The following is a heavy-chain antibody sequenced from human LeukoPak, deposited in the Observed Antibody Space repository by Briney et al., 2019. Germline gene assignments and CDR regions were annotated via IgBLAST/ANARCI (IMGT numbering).Heavy chain of an antibody. D-gene: IGHD4-17*01. V-gene: IGHV4-4*02. CDR2: IYHSGST. J-gene: IGHJ6*03. Sequence: SETLSLTCAVSGGSISSSNWWSWVRPPPGKGLEWIGEIYHSGSTNYNPSLKSRVTISVDKSKNQFSLKLSSVTAADTAVYYCASASGDYYYYYMDVWGKGTTVTVSS. CDR1: GGSISSSNW. CDR3: ASASGDYYYYYMDV.